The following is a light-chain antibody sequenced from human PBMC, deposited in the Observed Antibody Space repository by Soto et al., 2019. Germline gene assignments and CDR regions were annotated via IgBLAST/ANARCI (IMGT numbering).Light chain of an antibody. V-gene: IGKV3-20*01. Sequence: EVVLTQSPGTLSLSPGERATLSCRASQSVGGNYLAWYQQKPGRAPRLLIYEASSRATGIPDRFSGSGSGTDFTLTISRLEPEDFAVYYCQQYGSSPRYTFGQGTKV. CDR3: QQYGSSPRYT. CDR2: EAS. J-gene: IGKJ2*01. CDR1: QSVGGNY.